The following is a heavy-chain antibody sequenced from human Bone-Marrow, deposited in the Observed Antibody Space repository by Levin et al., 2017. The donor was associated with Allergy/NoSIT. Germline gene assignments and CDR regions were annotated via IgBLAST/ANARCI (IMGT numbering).Heavy chain of an antibody. V-gene: IGHV1-2*02. J-gene: IGHJ5*02. CDR2: INPNSGGT. CDR1: GYTFTGYY. D-gene: IGHD1-7*01. CDR3: ARVSDWNLGWFDP. Sequence: GESLKISCKASGYTFTGYYMHWVRQAPGQGLEWMGWINPNSGGTNYAQKFQGRVTMTRDTSISTAYMELSRLRSDDTAVYYCARVSDWNLGWFDPWGQGTLVTVSS.